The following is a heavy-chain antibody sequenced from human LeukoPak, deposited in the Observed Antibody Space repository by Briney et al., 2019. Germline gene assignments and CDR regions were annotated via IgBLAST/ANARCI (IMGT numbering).Heavy chain of an antibody. V-gene: IGHV1-2*02. CDR3: ARGTKDILGPVDY. CDR2: IHPNTVVT. J-gene: IGHJ4*02. Sequence: SVKVSCKASGYTFTDYYIHWVRQAPGQGLEWMGWIHPNTVVTNFDQKFQGRVTLTRDTSISTAYMELSRLRSDDTALYYCARGTKDILGPVDYWGQGTLVTVSS. CDR1: GYTFTDYY. D-gene: IGHD1-26*01.